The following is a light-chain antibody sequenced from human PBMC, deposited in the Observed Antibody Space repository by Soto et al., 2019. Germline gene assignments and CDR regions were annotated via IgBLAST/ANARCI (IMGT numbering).Light chain of an antibody. V-gene: IGKV1-5*01. CDR1: QNVNNW. CDR3: QQYNTYWT. CDR2: DAS. J-gene: IGKJ1*01. Sequence: DIQMTQFPSSLSASVGDRVTITCRASQNVNNWLAWYQHKPGKAPQLLIYDASVLETGVPSRFSGSGSGTEFTLAISGLQSDDIATYYCQQYNTYWTFGPGTKVDIK.